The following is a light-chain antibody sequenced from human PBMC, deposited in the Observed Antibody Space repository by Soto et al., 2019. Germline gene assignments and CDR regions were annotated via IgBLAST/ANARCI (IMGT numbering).Light chain of an antibody. CDR1: NIGSKS. V-gene: IGLV3-21*02. Sequence: SYELTQSPSVSVAPGQTVSITCGGYNIGSKSVHWFQEKPCQAPVLVVYDDSDRRSGIPERFSGSNSGNTATLTITRVEAGDEADYHCLVWDSRSEHYVFGTGTKVTVL. CDR2: DDS. J-gene: IGLJ1*01. CDR3: LVWDSRSEHYV.